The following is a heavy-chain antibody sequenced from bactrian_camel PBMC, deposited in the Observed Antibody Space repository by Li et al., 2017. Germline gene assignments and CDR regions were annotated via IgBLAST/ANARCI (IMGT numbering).Heavy chain of an antibody. J-gene: IGHJ6*01. V-gene: IGHV3S10*01. Sequence: VQLVESGRGSVQAGGSLRLSCALPELSECTYVMTWHRQPPGKERVFVSRLEVNGNTVYADSVEGRFTISRDNAKNTVYLQMNSLKPEDSATYYCAAGQGVGWCLDVIRVGAEPDFDYWGHGTQVTVS. CDR3: AAGQGVGWCLDVIRVGAEPDFDY. CDR2: LEVNGNT. D-gene: IGHD5*01. CDR1: ELSECTYV.